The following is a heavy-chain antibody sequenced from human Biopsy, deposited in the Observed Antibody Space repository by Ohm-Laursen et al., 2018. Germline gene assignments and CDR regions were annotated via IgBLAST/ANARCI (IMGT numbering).Heavy chain of an antibody. CDR1: GYTFTNHY. V-gene: IGHV1-46*01. CDR3: ARLLQTDGDGFWSGYYDY. J-gene: IGHJ4*02. Sequence: ASVKVSCKRSGYTFTNHYIHWVRQAPGQGLEWMGIINPVGGSTNYAQKFQGRVTLTTDTSTSTVHMELRSLRSDDTAVYYCARLLQTDGDGFWSGYYDYWGQGTLVTVSS. D-gene: IGHD3-3*01. CDR2: INPVGGST.